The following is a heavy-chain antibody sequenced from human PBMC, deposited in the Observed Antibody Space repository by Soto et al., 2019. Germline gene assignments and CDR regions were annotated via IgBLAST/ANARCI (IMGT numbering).Heavy chain of an antibody. D-gene: IGHD3-3*02. J-gene: IGHJ4*02. CDR2: IVVGSCNT. CDR1: GFTLTNSA. Sequence: QMQLVQSGPEVKKPGTSVKVSCKASGFTLTNSAMQWVRQARGQRLEWIGWIVVGSCNTNYAQKFQERVTLTRDMSTNTVYLELSSLRSEDTAVYYCAALPTSYWQHVDWGQGTQVTVSS. CDR3: AALPTSYWQHVD. V-gene: IGHV1-58*02.